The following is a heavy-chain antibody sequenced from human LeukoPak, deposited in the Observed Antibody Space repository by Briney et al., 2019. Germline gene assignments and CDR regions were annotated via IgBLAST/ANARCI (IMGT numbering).Heavy chain of an antibody. CDR1: GYTFTNYA. V-gene: IGHV1-8*01. CDR3: ARGRRYCTNGVCYIFSNYYYYYMDV. D-gene: IGHD2-8*01. Sequence: ASVKVSCKASGYTFTNYAMNWVRQAPGQGLEWMGWMNPNSGNTGYAQKFQGRVTITRNTSISTAYMELSSLRSEDTAVYYCARGRRYCTNGVCYIFSNYYYYYMDVWGKGTTVTVSS. CDR2: MNPNSGNT. J-gene: IGHJ6*03.